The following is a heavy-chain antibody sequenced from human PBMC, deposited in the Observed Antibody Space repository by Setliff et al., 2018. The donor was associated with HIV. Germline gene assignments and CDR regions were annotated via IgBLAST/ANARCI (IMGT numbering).Heavy chain of an antibody. J-gene: IGHJ4*02. Sequence: GASVKVSCKASGDTFNSHAISWVRQAPGQGLEWMGGIIPIFGTPNYAQKFKGRLTITADESTSTVYMELSSLRSEDTAVYYCARANYDILTAFEGEWDYWGQGTLVTVS. D-gene: IGHD3-9*01. CDR1: GDTFNSHA. V-gene: IGHV1-69*13. CDR2: IIPIFGTP. CDR3: ARANYDILTAFEGEWDY.